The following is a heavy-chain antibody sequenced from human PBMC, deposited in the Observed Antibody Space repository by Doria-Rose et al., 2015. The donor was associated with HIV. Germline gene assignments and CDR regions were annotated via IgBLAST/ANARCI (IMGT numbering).Heavy chain of an antibody. CDR1: GGSISSGDYY. V-gene: IGHV4-30-4*01. J-gene: IGHJ5*02. Sequence: LTCTVSGGSISSGDYYWSWIRQSPVKGLEWIAYIYHSGSTYHNPSLRSRLTISIDTSKNQFSLKLSSVTAADTAVYYCAREGIVVGSWFDPWGQGTLVSVSS. CDR3: AREGIVVGSWFDP. D-gene: IGHD2-15*01. CDR2: IYHSGST.